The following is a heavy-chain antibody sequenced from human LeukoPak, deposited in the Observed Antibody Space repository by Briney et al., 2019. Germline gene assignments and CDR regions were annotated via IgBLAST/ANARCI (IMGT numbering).Heavy chain of an antibody. D-gene: IGHD4-23*01. CDR1: GGPISSGDYY. J-gene: IGHJ4*02. CDR2: IYYSGST. V-gene: IGHV4-30-4*08. CDR3: ARGVGTGPVDY. Sequence: SETLSLTCTVSGGPISSGDYYWSWIRQPPGKGLEWIGYIYYSGSTYYNPSLKSRVTISVDTSKNQFSLKLSSVTAADTAVYYCARGVGTGPVDYRGQGTLVTVSS.